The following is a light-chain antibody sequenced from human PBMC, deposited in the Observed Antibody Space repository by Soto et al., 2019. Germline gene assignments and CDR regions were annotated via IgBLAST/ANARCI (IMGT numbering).Light chain of an antibody. CDR1: QGVGNKY. Sequence: IAVAHRPCTLTLSPGERATLSCRASQGVGNKYLAWYQQRPGQAPSLLIYAASSRATGVPDRFSGSGSGTDFTLTISRLEPEDFAVYYCQQYTNAHRITLGQRTRLEIK. J-gene: IGKJ5*01. V-gene: IGKV3-20*01. CDR2: AAS. CDR3: QQYTNAHRIT.